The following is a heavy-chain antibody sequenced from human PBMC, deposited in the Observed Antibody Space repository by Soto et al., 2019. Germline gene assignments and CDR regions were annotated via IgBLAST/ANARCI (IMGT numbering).Heavy chain of an antibody. Sequence: EVKLVESGGGLVQPGGSLRLSCAASGFNFSNYWMYWVRQAPGQGLVWVSRINSDGSVSRYADSVKGRLTISRDNVKNTLYLQMNSLRVEDTAVYYCARGDCVGGSCYSLAGSFYYYMDVWGKGTTVTVFS. CDR2: INSDGSVS. V-gene: IGHV3-74*01. J-gene: IGHJ6*03. CDR3: ARGDCVGGSCYSLAGSFYYYMDV. D-gene: IGHD2-15*01. CDR1: GFNFSNYW.